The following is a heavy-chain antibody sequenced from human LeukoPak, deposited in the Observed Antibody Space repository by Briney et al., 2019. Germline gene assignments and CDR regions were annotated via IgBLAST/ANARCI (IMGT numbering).Heavy chain of an antibody. CDR1: VYTLTSYG. CDR3: AIAPRRYLVVLYYQYYGMDV. D-gene: IGHD3-9*01. V-gene: IGHV1-18*01. Sequence: ASVKVSCKASVYTLTSYGISWVRQAPGQGLEWMGWTSAYNGNTNNAQKLQGRVTMTTDTCTSTAYMELRRRISDDTAVYDCAIAPRRYLVVLYYQYYGMDVWGQGTTVTVYS. CDR2: TSAYNGNT. J-gene: IGHJ6*02.